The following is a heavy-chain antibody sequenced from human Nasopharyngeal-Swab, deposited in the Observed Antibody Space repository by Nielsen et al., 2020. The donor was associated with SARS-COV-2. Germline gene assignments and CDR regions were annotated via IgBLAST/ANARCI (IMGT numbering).Heavy chain of an antibody. D-gene: IGHD2-15*01. V-gene: IGHV1-69*06. Sequence: SVKVSCKPSGGTFNSDAFSWVRQAPGQGLEWMGRIIPVFGTTNYAQDFQGRVTITADKSTATAYMQLSSLRSEDTAVYYCARESGSSQYSAYYMDVWGKGTAVTVSS. CDR3: ARESGSSQYSAYYMDV. CDR1: GGTFNSDA. CDR2: IIPVFGTT. J-gene: IGHJ6*03.